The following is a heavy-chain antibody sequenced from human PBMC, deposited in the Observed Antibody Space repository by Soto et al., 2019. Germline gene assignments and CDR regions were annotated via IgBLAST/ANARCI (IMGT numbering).Heavy chain of an antibody. CDR1: GYTFTSYA. CDR2: INAGNGNT. Sequence: ASVKVSCKASGYTFTSYAMHWVRQAPGQRLEWMGWINAGNGNTKYSQKFQGRVTITRDTSASTAYMELSSLRSEDTAVYYCARPPYYYYDSSGYPYFDYWGQGTLVTVSS. V-gene: IGHV1-3*01. D-gene: IGHD3-22*01. J-gene: IGHJ4*02. CDR3: ARPPYYYYDSSGYPYFDY.